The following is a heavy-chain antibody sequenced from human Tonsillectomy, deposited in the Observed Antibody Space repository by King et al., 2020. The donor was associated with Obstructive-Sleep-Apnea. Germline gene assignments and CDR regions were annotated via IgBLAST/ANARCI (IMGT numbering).Heavy chain of an antibody. J-gene: IGHJ2*01. CDR3: VSGDTRILGVDWYFDL. D-gene: IGHD7-27*01. CDR1: GYSFTSCC. V-gene: IGHV5-51*01. CDR2: IYLCDFHT. Sequence: QLVQSGAQWKKPGESLKISCKGSGYSFTSCCISLVCQMPWKGLEWIGIIYLCDFHTSCSSFFQCQVIISADNSISTAYLQWSSLKASDTAMYYCVSGDTRILGVDWYFDLWGRGTLVTVSS.